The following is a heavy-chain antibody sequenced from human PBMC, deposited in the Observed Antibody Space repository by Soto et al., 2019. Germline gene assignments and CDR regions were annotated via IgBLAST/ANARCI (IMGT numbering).Heavy chain of an antibody. Sequence: GGSLRLSCSASGFTFNTYTMNWVHQAPGKGLEWVSSISSANSYIYYADSVKGRFTISRDNAENSLYLQMGSLRAEDTAVYYCARGVGIDYWGQGTLVTVSS. CDR1: GFTFNTYT. D-gene: IGHD7-27*01. V-gene: IGHV3-21*01. J-gene: IGHJ4*02. CDR3: ARGVGIDY. CDR2: ISSANSYI.